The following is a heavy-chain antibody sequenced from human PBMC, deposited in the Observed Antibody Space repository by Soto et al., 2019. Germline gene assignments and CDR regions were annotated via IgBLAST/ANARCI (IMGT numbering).Heavy chain of an antibody. V-gene: IGHV1-69*06. CDR2: IIPIFGTA. D-gene: IGHD3-22*01. CDR1: GGTFSSYA. CDR3: ARDRFDFYDRRGYRICDY. J-gene: IGHJ4*01. Sequence: GASVKVSCKAPGGTFSSYAISWVRQAPGQGLEWMGGIIPIFGTANYAQKFQGRVTITADKSTSTAYMELSSLRSEDTAVYYGARDRFDFYDRRGYRICDYWG.